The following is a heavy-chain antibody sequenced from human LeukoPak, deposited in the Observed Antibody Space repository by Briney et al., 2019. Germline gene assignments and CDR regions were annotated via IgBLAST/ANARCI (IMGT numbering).Heavy chain of an antibody. D-gene: IGHD3-10*01. CDR1: GGTFSSYA. J-gene: IGHJ4*02. CDR2: IIPILGIA. Sequence: SVKVSCKASGGTFSSYAISWVRQAPGQGLEWMGRIIPILGIANYAQKFQGRVTITADKSTSTAYMELSSLRSEDTAVYYCARAPITMVPFDYWGQGTLVTVSS. V-gene: IGHV1-69*04. CDR3: ARAPITMVPFDY.